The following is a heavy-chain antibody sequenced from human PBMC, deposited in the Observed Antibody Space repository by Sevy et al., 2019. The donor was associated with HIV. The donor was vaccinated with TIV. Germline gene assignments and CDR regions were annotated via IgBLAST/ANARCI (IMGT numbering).Heavy chain of an antibody. CDR3: ARDHVKDGDLGDYYYYAMDV. D-gene: IGHD4-17*01. CDR2: ISGSGDDTI. V-gene: IGHV3-11*01. J-gene: IGHJ6*02. Sequence: GGSLRLSCAASGFILSDYYMSWVRQAPGKGLEWVSYISGSGDDTISNVESGKGRFTISRDNTKNSLCLQMNSLRAEDTSVYYCARDHVKDGDLGDYYYYAMDVWGQGTTVTVSS. CDR1: GFILSDYY.